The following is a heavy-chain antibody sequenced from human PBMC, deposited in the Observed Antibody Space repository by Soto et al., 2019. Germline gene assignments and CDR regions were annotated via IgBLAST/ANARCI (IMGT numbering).Heavy chain of an antibody. CDR3: AKLYYYDSSGYYLFDY. CDR2: ISGSGGST. D-gene: IGHD3-22*01. V-gene: IGHV3-23*01. J-gene: IGHJ4*02. CDR1: GFTFSSYA. Sequence: GGSLRLSCAASGFTFSSYAMSWVRQAPGKGLEWVSAISGSGGSTYYADSVKGRFTISRDNSKNTLYLQMNSLRAEDTAVYYCAKLYYYDSSGYYLFDYWGQGSLVTVCS.